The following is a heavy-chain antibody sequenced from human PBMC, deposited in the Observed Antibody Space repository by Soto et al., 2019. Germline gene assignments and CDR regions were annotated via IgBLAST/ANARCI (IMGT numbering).Heavy chain of an antibody. CDR1: GFTVSSNY. V-gene: IGHV3-66*01. Sequence: PGGSLRLSCAASGFTVSSNYMSWVRQAPGKGLEWVSVIYSGGSIYYADSVKGRFTISRDNSKNTLYLQMNSLRAEDTAVYYCARALLPHDAFDIWGQGTMVTVSS. CDR3: ARALLPHDAFDI. J-gene: IGHJ3*02. CDR2: IYSGGSI.